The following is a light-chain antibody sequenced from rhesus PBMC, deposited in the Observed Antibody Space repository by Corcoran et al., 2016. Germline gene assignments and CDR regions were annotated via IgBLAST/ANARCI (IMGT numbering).Light chain of an antibody. J-gene: IGKJ2*01. V-gene: IGKV1-38*01. Sequence: DIQLTQSPSSLSASVGDRVTITCRASQDISSYLAWYQQKPGKAPNLLINDASNLQSGVPSRFSGRGYGTHFTLTISSLKPEDFAVYYCQQRNGYPYSFGRGTKVEIK. CDR1: QDISSY. CDR2: DAS. CDR3: QQRNGYPYS.